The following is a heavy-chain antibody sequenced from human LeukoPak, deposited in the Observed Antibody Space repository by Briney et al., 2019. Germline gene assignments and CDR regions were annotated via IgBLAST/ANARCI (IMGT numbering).Heavy chain of an antibody. D-gene: IGHD6-13*01. J-gene: IGHJ4*02. V-gene: IGHV1-8*01. CDR2: MNPNSGNT. CDR1: GYTFTSYD. Sequence: ASVKVSCKASGYTFTSYDINWVRQATGQGLEWMGWMNPNSGNTGYAQKFQGRVTMTRDMSTSTVYMELSSLRAEDTAVYYCARDPKYSSSWYGRENYFDYWGQGTLVTVSS. CDR3: ARDPKYSSSWYGRENYFDY.